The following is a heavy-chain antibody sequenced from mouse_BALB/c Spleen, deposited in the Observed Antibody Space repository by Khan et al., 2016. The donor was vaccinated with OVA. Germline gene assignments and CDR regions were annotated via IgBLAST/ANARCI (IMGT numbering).Heavy chain of an antibody. CDR3: ARGLDCYGAGFAY. V-gene: IGHV9-1*02. CDR2: INTSTGEP. Sequence: QIQLVQSGPELKKPGETVKISCEASGYTFTNYGMNWVKQAPGNGLKWMGWINTSTGEPTYADDFTGRFAFSLEPSASTAYLQINNLKNEDMAPFVCARGLDCYGAGFAYWGQGTLVTVSA. J-gene: IGHJ3*01. CDR1: GYTFTNYG. D-gene: IGHD1-1*01.